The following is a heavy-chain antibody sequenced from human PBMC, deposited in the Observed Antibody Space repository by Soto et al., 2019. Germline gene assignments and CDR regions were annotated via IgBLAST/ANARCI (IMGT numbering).Heavy chain of an antibody. V-gene: IGHV3-23*01. Sequence: EVQLLESGGGLVQPGGSLRLSCAASGFTFSSYAMSWVRQAPGKGLEWVSAISGSGGSTYYADSVKGRFTTSRDNSKNTLYLQMNSLRAEDTAVYYCARRSSGWYFEYWGQGTLVTVSS. CDR3: ARRSSGWYFEY. D-gene: IGHD6-19*01. CDR2: ISGSGGST. CDR1: GFTFSSYA. J-gene: IGHJ4*02.